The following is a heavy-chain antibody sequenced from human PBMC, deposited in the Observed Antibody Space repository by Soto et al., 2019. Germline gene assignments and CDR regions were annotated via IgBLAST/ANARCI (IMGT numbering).Heavy chain of an antibody. CDR1: GFTFSSYA. CDR3: AKDLYSSSQYYYYMDV. Sequence: GGSLRLSCAASGFTFSSYAMSWVRQAPGKGLEWVSAISGSGGSTYYADSVKGRFTISRDNSKNTLYLQMNSLRAEDTAVYYCAKDLYSSSQYYYYMDVWGKGTTVTVS. CDR2: ISGSGGST. V-gene: IGHV3-23*01. J-gene: IGHJ6*03. D-gene: IGHD6-13*01.